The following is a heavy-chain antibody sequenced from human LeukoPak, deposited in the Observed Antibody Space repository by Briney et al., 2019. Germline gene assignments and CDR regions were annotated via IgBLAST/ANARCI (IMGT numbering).Heavy chain of an antibody. Sequence: GGSLRLSCAASGFSFSDAWMSWVRQAPGKGLEWVGRIKSKSEGGTTNYAPLVKDRFIISRDDSEDMVYLQMDSLKIEDTAFYYCTTKFNYWGQGTLVTVSS. CDR3: TTKFNY. V-gene: IGHV3-15*01. CDR2: IKSKSEGGTT. J-gene: IGHJ4*02. CDR1: GFSFSDAW. D-gene: IGHD3-10*01.